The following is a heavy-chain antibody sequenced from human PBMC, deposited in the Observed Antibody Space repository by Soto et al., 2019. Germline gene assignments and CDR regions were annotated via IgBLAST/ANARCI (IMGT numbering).Heavy chain of an antibody. D-gene: IGHD3-3*01. Sequence: EVQLVESGGGLVKPGGSLRLSCAASGFTFSNAWMNWVRQAPGKGLEWVGRIKSKTDGGTTDYAAPVKGRFTISRDDSKNTLYLQMNSLKTDDTAVYYCTTDAPAEGEWFLYYYYGMDVWGQGTTVTVSS. CDR2: IKSKTDGGTT. V-gene: IGHV3-15*07. CDR1: GFTFSNAW. J-gene: IGHJ6*02. CDR3: TTDAPAEGEWFLYYYYGMDV.